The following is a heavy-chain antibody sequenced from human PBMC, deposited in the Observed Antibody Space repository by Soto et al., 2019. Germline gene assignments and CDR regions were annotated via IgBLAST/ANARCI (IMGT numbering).Heavy chain of an antibody. J-gene: IGHJ4*02. V-gene: IGHV1-69*12. CDR2: IVPIVDTS. Sequence: QVQLVQSGAEVRQPASSVKVSCKTSGGTFSSYAISWVRQAPGQGLEWMGGIVPIVDTSTYAQKVQGRVTITADESTSKVYMELSSLRSDDTAVYYCVRVVAIPGYPDNWGQGTLVTVSS. CDR3: VRVVAIPGYPDN. D-gene: IGHD5-12*01. CDR1: GGTFSSYA.